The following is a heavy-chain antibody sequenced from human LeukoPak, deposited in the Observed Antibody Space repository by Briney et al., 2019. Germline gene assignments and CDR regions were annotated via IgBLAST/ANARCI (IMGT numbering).Heavy chain of an antibody. D-gene: IGHD6-19*01. V-gene: IGHV4-59*08. CDR3: ARGYSTGWCGGFDF. CDR2: INYSGST. J-gene: IGHJ4*02. CDR1: GGSISSYY. Sequence: SETLSLTRTVSGGSISSYYWSWTRQPPGKGLEWIGYINYSGSTTYNPSLKSRVTISVDTSRNQFSLKLSSVTAADRAVYYCARGYSTGWCGGFDFWGQGTLVTVSS.